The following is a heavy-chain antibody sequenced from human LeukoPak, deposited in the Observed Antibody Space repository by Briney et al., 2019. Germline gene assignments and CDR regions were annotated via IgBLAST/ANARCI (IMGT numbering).Heavy chain of an antibody. D-gene: IGHD3-3*01. CDR1: RGSISSGGHY. Sequence: SETLSLTCNVSRGSISSGGHYWSWIRQRPGKGLEWMGYTYFTGSTYYNPSLQSRLIISADTSMTQFSLRLRSVTAADTAVYYCARGFVWSGRVGPDAFDIWGQGTMVTVSS. V-gene: IGHV4-31*03. J-gene: IGHJ3*02. CDR2: TYFTGST. CDR3: ARGFVWSGRVGPDAFDI.